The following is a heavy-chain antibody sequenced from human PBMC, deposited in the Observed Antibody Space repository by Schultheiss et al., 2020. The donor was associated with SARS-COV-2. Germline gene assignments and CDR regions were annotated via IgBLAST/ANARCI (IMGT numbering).Heavy chain of an antibody. CDR3: AKGGGDSDAFDI. CDR2: IWYDGSNK. CDR1: GFTFSSYG. D-gene: IGHD2-21*02. Sequence: GGSLRLSCAASGFTFSSYGMHWVRQAPGKGLEWVAVIWYDGSNKYYADSVKGRFTISRDNSKNTLYLQMNSLRAEDTAVYYCAKGGGDSDAFDIWGQGTMVTVSS. J-gene: IGHJ3*02. V-gene: IGHV3-33*06.